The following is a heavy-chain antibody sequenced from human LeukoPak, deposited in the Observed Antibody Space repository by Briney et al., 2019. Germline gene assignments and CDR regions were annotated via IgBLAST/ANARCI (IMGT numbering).Heavy chain of an antibody. CDR3: ANPATSFDF. V-gene: IGHV3-23*01. J-gene: IGHJ4*02. CDR2: ISGSGGST. CDR1: GFTFSRYA. D-gene: IGHD1-26*01. Sequence: GGSLTLSCAVSGFTFSRYAMRWVRQARGKGLEWVSDISGSGGSTYYAVSVKGRFTISRDNSKNTLYLQMNSVRAEDAAVYYCANPATSFDFWGQGTLVTVSS.